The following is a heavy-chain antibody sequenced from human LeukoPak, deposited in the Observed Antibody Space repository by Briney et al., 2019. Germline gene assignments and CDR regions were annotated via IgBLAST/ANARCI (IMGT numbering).Heavy chain of an antibody. CDR2: IIPMFGTA. CDR1: GGTFSSYG. D-gene: IGHD1-1*01. V-gene: IGHV1-69*13. Sequence: WASVKVSCKASGGTFSSYGISWVRQAPGQGLEWMGGIIPMFGTANYAQKFQGRVTITADESTSTAYMELSSLRSEDTAVYYCARQRGGWLERGNWYFDLWGRGTLVTVSS. J-gene: IGHJ2*01. CDR3: ARQRGGWLERGNWYFDL.